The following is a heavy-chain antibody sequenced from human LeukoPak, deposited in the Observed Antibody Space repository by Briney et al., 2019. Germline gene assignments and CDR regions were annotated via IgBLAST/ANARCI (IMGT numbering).Heavy chain of an antibody. CDR2: ISGGGGST. CDR1: GFSFNIYA. Sequence: GGSLRLSCAVSGFSFNIYAMNWVRQGPGKGLEWVSGISGGGGSTYYADSVKGRFAISRDNSKDTLYLQMNSLRAEDTAVYDCARDRHVYYYYGVDVWGKGTTVTVSS. J-gene: IGHJ6*04. V-gene: IGHV3-23*01. CDR3: ARDRHVYYYYGVDV.